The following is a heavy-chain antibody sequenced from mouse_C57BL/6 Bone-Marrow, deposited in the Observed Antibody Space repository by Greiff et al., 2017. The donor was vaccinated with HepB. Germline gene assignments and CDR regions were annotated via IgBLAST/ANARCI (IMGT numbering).Heavy chain of an antibody. V-gene: IGHV1-80*01. D-gene: IGHD2-4*01. Sequence: QVQLQQSGAELVKPGASVKISCKASGYAFSSYWMNWVKQRPGKGLEWIGQIYPGDGDTNYNGKFKGKATLTADKSSSPAYMQLSSLTSEDSAVYYCARDYYDYGFAYWGQGTLVTVSA. CDR1: GYAFSSYW. J-gene: IGHJ3*01. CDR2: IYPGDGDT. CDR3: ARDYYDYGFAY.